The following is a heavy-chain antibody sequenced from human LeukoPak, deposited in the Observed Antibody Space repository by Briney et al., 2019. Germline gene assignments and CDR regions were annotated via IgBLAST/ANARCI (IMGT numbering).Heavy chain of an antibody. V-gene: IGHV1-69*05. CDR2: IIPIFGTA. D-gene: IGHD5-24*01. Sequence: ASVKVSCKASGGTFSSYAISWVRQAPGQGLEWMGRIIPIFGTANYAQKFQGRVTITTDESTSTAYMELSSLRSEDTAVYYCARSYTAGYNLGYWGREPWSPSPQ. J-gene: IGHJ4*02. CDR1: GGTFSSYA. CDR3: ARSYTAGYNLGY.